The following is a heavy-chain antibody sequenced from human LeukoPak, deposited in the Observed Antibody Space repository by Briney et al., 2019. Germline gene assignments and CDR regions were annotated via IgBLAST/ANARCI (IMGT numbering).Heavy chain of an antibody. CDR1: GFTVSSNY. Sequence: PGGSLRLSCAASGFTVSSNYMSWVRQAPGKGLEWVSYISSSGSDIYYADSVKGRFTISRDNAKNSLYLQMNSLSAEDTALYYCARMAFGSGWDYYYYMDVWGKGTTVTVSS. D-gene: IGHD6-19*01. J-gene: IGHJ6*03. V-gene: IGHV3-11*01. CDR3: ARMAFGSGWDYYYYMDV. CDR2: ISSSGSDI.